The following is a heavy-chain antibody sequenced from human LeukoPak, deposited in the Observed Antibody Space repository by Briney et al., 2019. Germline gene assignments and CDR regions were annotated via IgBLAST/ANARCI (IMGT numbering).Heavy chain of an antibody. J-gene: IGHJ4*02. CDR2: ISSGSSAI. V-gene: IGHV3-21*01. CDR3: ARGHTAVTRHFDF. CDR1: GFTFTTYS. D-gene: IGHD4-17*01. Sequence: KPGGSLRPSCEASGFTFTTYSMPWVRQAPGKGLEWASIISSGSSAIFSADALKGRFTISRDDAKNLLYLDMNSLRAEDTAVYYCARGHTAVTRHFDFWGQGTLVTVSS.